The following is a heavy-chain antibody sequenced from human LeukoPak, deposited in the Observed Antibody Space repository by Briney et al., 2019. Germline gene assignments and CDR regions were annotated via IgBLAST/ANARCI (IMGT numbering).Heavy chain of an antibody. J-gene: IGHJ3*02. D-gene: IGHD5-12*01. CDR1: GFSLSTSGMR. V-gene: IGHV2-70*04. CDR2: IDWDDDK. Sequence: KESGPALVKPTQTLTLTCTFSGFSLSTSGMRVSWIRQPPGKAPEWLARIDWDDDKFYSTSLKTRLTISKDTSKNQVVLTMTNMDPVDTATYYCARNVATMRGWDAFDIWGQGTMVTVSS. CDR3: ARNVATMRGWDAFDI.